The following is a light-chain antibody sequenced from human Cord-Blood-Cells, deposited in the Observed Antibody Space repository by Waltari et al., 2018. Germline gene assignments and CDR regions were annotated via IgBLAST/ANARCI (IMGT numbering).Light chain of an antibody. Sequence: DIQMTQSPSSLSASVGLRVTITCRASQSISSYLNWYKQKPGKAPKLLNYASSSLQSGVPSRFSGSGSGTDFALSYSSLQPEDFATDYGQQSYSTPLFPFGPGTKVDIK. J-gene: IGKJ3*01. V-gene: IGKV1-39*01. CDR2: ASS. CDR3: QQSYSTPLFP. CDR1: QSISSY.